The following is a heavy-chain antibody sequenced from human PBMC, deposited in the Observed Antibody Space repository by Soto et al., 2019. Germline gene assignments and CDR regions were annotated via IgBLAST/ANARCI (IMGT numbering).Heavy chain of an antibody. D-gene: IGHD3-9*01. Sequence: GGFLRLSCAASGFTFSSYGMHWVRQAPGKGLEWVAVISYDGSNKYYADSVKGRFTISRDSSKSTLYLQMNSLRAEDTAVYYCAKDSTQYYDILTGYSYFDYWGQGTLVTVSS. CDR2: ISYDGSNK. J-gene: IGHJ4*02. V-gene: IGHV3-30*18. CDR3: AKDSTQYYDILTGYSYFDY. CDR1: GFTFSSYG.